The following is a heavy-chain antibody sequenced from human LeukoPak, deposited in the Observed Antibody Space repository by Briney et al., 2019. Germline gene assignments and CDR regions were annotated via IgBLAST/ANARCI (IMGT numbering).Heavy chain of an antibody. D-gene: IGHD5-24*01. V-gene: IGHV1-69*13. J-gene: IGHJ4*02. Sequence: SVKGSCKASGGTFSSYAISWVRQAPGQGLEWMGGIIPIFGTANYAQKFQGRVTITADESTSTAYMELSSLRSEDTAVYYCAMTSLDLITLDYWGQGTLVTVSS. CDR1: GGTFSSYA. CDR3: AMTSLDLITLDY. CDR2: IIPIFGTA.